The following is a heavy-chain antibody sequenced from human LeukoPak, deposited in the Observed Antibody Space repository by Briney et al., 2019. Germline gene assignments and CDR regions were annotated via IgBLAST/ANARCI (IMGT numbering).Heavy chain of an antibody. V-gene: IGHV3-74*01. J-gene: IGHJ5*02. CDR3: ARDRRGYSGYDPGWFDP. CDR1: GFTFSSYW. Sequence: PGGSLRLSCVASGFTFSSYWMHWGRQAPGKGLVWVSRINSDGYSTNYADSVKGRFTISRDNAKNTVYLQMNSLRAEDTAVYYCARDRRGYSGYDPGWFDPWGQGTLVTVSS. CDR2: INSDGYST. D-gene: IGHD5-12*01.